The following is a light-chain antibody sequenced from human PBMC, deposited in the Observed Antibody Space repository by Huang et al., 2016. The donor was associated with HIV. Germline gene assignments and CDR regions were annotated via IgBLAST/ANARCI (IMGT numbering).Light chain of an antibody. Sequence: EIVMTQSPATLSVSPGERATLSCRASQSVSRNLAWYQQKPGQAPRLLIYGAATRATGSPARFSGSGCGTEFTLTISSLQSEDFAVYYCQQYNNWPLTFGGGTKVEIK. V-gene: IGKV3-15*01. CDR1: QSVSRN. CDR2: GAA. J-gene: IGKJ4*01. CDR3: QQYNNWPLT.